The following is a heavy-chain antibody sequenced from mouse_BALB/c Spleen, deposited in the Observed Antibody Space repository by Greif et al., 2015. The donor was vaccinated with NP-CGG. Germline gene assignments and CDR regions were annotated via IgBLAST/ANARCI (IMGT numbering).Heavy chain of an antibody. J-gene: IGHJ4*01. CDR3: ARRTETEAMDY. CDR2: IYPGSGNT. V-gene: IGHV1-84*02. CDR1: GYTFTDYY. Sequence: QVHVKQSGPELVKPGASVKISCKASGYTFTDYYINWVKQKPGQGLEWIGWIYPGSGNTKYNEKFKGKATLTVDTSSSTAYMQLSSRTSEDTAVYLCARRTETEAMDYWGQGTSVTVSS.